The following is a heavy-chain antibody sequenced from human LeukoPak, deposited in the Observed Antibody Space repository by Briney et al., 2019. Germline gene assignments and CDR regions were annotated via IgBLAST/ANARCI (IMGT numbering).Heavy chain of an antibody. J-gene: IGHJ4*02. Sequence: PSETLSLTCTVSGGSISSYYWSWIRQPPGKGLEWIGYIYYSGSTNYNPSLKSRVTISVDTSKNQFSLKLSSVTAADTAVYYCARRNSIAAAIDYWGQGTLVTVSS. V-gene: IGHV4-59*08. CDR2: IYYSGST. CDR3: ARRNSIAAAIDY. CDR1: GGSISSYY. D-gene: IGHD6-13*01.